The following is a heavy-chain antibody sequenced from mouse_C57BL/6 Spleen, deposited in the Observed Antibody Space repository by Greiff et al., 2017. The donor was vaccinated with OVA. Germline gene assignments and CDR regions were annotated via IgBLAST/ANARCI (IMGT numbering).Heavy chain of an antibody. CDR1: GFTFSSYA. V-gene: IGHV5-9-1*02. CDR3: TSAYYSNYLYAMDY. D-gene: IGHD2-5*01. CDR2: ISSGGDYI. J-gene: IGHJ4*01. Sequence: EVKLQESGEGLVKPGGSLKLSCAASGFTFSSYAMSWVRQTPETRLEWVAYISSGGDYIYSADTVQGRFTIARDNARNTLYLQMSSLKSEDTAMYYCTSAYYSNYLYAMDYWGQGTSVTVSS.